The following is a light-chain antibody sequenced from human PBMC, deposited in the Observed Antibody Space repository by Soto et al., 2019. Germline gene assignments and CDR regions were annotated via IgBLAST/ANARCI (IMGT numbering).Light chain of an antibody. CDR3: QQYNNWPRT. J-gene: IGKJ1*01. CDR2: GAS. CDR1: QSVSSN. Sequence: EIVMTQSPASLSVSPGERATLSRRASQSVSSNLAWYQQKPGQAPRLLIYGASTGATGVPARFSGSGSGTDFTLTISSLQSEDFAVYYCQQYNNWPRTFGQGTKVDIK. V-gene: IGKV3-15*01.